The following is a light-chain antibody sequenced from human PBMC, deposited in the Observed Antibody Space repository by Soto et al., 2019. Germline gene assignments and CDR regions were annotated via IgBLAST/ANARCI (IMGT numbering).Light chain of an antibody. CDR3: QQYSIFALT. CDR1: QSVSSY. Sequence: EIVLTQSPGTLSLSPGERATLSCRASQSVSSYLAWYQQKPGQAPRLLIYGVSSRATGIPDRFSGSGSGTDFTLTISRLEHEDFEVYYCQQYSIFALTFGGGTKVEIK. V-gene: IGKV3-20*01. J-gene: IGKJ4*01. CDR2: GVS.